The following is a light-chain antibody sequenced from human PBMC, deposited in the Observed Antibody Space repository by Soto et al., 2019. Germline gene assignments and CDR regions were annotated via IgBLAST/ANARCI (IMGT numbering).Light chain of an antibody. CDR3: QQYATSPTT. V-gene: IGKV3-20*01. CDR1: QSVSSSY. Sequence: ENVLTQSPGTLSLSPGERATLSCRASQSVSSSYLAWYQHKPGQAPRFLIYGASTRATGIPDRFSGSGSGTDFTLTISRLEPEDFAVYYCQQYATSPTTFGQGTKVGIK. CDR2: GAS. J-gene: IGKJ1*01.